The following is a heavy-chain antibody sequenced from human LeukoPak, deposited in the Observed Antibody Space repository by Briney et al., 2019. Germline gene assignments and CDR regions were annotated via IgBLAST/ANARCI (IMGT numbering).Heavy chain of an antibody. J-gene: IGHJ4*02. CDR1: GGSISSGDYY. D-gene: IGHD2-8*01. Sequence: PSETLSLTCTVSGGSISSGDYYWSWIRQPPGKGLEWIGYIYYSGGTYYNPSLKSRVTISVDTSKNQFSPKLSSVTAADTAVYYCARESVFGSYFDYWGQGTLVTVSS. V-gene: IGHV4-30-4*01. CDR3: ARESVFGSYFDY. CDR2: IYYSGGT.